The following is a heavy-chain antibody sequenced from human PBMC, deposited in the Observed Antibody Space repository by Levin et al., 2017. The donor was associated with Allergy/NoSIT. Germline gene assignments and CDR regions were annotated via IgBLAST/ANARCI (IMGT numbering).Heavy chain of an antibody. CDR1: GFTFEDFA. V-gene: IGHV3-9*01. D-gene: IGHD2-15*01. Sequence: GGSLRLSCAASGFTFEDFALHWVRQAPGKGLEWVAGISWNSGNIGYADSVKGRFTISRDNPKNFIYLQMNSLRAEDSALYYCTKDRLMVAVPYDAFDFWGQGTVVIVSS. J-gene: IGHJ3*01. CDR2: ISWNSGNI. CDR3: TKDRLMVAVPYDAFDF.